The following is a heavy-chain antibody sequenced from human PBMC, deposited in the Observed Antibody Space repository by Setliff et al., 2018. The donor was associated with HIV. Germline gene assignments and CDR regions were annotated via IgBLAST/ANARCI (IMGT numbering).Heavy chain of an antibody. Sequence: EGSLSLSCAACGFTVHWVRQAPGKGLECVSAISSDGISKYYAESVKGRFTISRDNSKNTVYRQMDRLPAEETAVYYCAREGGSSGYCGYFDYWGQGTLVTVSS. D-gene: IGHD3-22*01. CDR3: AREGGSSGYCGYFDY. CDR1: GFT. J-gene: IGHJ4*02. CDR2: ISSDGISK. V-gene: IGHV3-30*01.